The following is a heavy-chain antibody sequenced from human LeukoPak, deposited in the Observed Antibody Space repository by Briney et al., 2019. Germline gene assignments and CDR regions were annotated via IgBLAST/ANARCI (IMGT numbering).Heavy chain of an antibody. CDR2: TYYRSKWYN. Sequence: SQTLSLTCAISGDSVSSNSAAWNWIRQSPSRGLEWLGRTYYRSKWYNDYAVSVKSRITINPDTSKNQFSLQLNSVTPEDTAVYYCARDYCTNGVCYADYYYYMDVWGKGTTVTVSS. J-gene: IGHJ6*03. D-gene: IGHD2-8*01. CDR1: GDSVSSNSAA. CDR3: ARDYCTNGVCYADYYYYMDV. V-gene: IGHV6-1*01.